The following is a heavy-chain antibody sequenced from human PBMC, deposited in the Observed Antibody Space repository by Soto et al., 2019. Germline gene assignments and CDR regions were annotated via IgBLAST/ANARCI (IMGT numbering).Heavy chain of an antibody. CDR2: INPDSGGT. Sequence: QVQLVQTRAEVKKPGASVKVSCKASGYTFTGYYMHCERQAPGQGLEWMGWINPDSGGTNYAQKFQGRVRMIGDTHIGTASMEMSRLRAGDTSVYYCARDRSSNCSSTSCYRNYYYMDVWGKGPTVTVSS. J-gene: IGHJ6*03. D-gene: IGHD2-2*01. V-gene: IGHV1-2*02. CDR3: ARDRSSNCSSTSCYRNYYYMDV. CDR1: GYTFTGYY.